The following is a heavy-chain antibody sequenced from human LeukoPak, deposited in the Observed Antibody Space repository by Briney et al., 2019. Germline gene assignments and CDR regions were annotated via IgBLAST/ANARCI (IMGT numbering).Heavy chain of an antibody. CDR3: ARDWPISMFYYFDY. Sequence: GASVKVSCKASGYAFNTYGISWVRQAPGQGLEWMGWSSAYNGNTNYAQKFQGRVTMTTDTSTSTAYMDLRSLRSDDAAVYYCARDWPISMFYYFDYWGQGTLVTVSS. CDR2: SSAYNGNT. J-gene: IGHJ4*02. V-gene: IGHV1-18*01. D-gene: IGHD3-10*02. CDR1: GYAFNTYG.